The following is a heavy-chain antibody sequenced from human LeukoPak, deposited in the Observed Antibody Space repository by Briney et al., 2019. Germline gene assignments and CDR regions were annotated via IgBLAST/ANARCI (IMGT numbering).Heavy chain of an antibody. CDR3: AWQGTYDSSGDDAFDI. D-gene: IGHD3-22*01. Sequence: SETLSLTCTVSGGSISSGSYHWSWIRQPAGKGLEWIGRIYTSGSTNYNPSLKSRVTISVNTSKNQFSLKLSSVTAADTAVYYCAWQGTYDSSGDDAFDIWGQGTMVAVSS. CDR2: IYTSGST. CDR1: GGSISSGSYH. V-gene: IGHV4-61*02. J-gene: IGHJ3*02.